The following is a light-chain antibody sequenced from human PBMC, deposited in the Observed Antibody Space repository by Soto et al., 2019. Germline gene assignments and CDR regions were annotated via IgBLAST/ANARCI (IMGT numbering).Light chain of an antibody. V-gene: IGLV2-14*01. CDR2: EVS. CDR1: SSDVGGYKY. J-gene: IGLJ1*01. CDR3: SSFSSSTTLYV. Sequence: QSVLTQPASVSGSPGQSITISCTGTSSDVGGYKYVSWYQHHADKAPKLMIYEVSNRPSGDSNRFSGSKSGNTASLTIYGLQAEDEADYYCSSFSSSTTLYVFGTGTKVTVL.